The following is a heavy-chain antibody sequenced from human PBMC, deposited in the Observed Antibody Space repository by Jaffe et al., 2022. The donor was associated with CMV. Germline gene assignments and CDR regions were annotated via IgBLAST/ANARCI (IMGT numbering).Heavy chain of an antibody. V-gene: IGHV3-74*01. CDR1: GFTFSSYW. CDR3: ARWGYCSGGSCYSFQPDYYYYGMDV. CDR2: INSDGSST. J-gene: IGHJ6*02. D-gene: IGHD2-15*01. Sequence: EVQLVESGGGLVQPGGSLRLSCAASGFTFSSYWMHWVRQAPGKGLVWVSRINSDGSSTSYADSVKGRFTISRDNAKNTLYLQMNSLRAEDTAVYYCARWGYCSGGSCYSFQPDYYYYGMDVWGQGTTVTVSS.